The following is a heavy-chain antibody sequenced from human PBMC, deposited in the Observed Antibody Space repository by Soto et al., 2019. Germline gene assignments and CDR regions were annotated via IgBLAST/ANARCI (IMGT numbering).Heavy chain of an antibody. CDR1: GYTFTSYA. CDR2: INGGNGNT. J-gene: IGHJ4*02. Sequence: QVQLVQSGAEVKKPGASVKVSCKASGYTFTSYAMHWVRQAPGQRIEWMGWINGGNGNTKYSQRFQGRVNITRDTSASTAYMELSSLRSEDTAVYYCMSGPFDYWGQGTLVTVSS. V-gene: IGHV1-3*01. CDR3: MSGPFDY.